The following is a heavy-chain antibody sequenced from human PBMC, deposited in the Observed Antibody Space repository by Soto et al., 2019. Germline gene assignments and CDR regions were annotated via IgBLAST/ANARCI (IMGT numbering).Heavy chain of an antibody. CDR2: IYDSVNT. D-gene: IGHD3-9*01. Sequence: KPSETLSLTCTVSGDSLSSGGRYWSWIRQHPGKGLEWIGHIYDSVNTYYSPSLRSRVTISADMSKNQFSLNLRSVTAADTAVYYCARVDHRGYFAILTDYWGQGTLVTVSS. V-gene: IGHV4-31*02. CDR1: GDSLSSGGRY. CDR3: ARVDHRGYFAILTDY. J-gene: IGHJ4*02.